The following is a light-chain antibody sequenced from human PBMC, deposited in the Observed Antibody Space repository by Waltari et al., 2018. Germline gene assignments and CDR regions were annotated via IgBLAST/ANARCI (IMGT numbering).Light chain of an antibody. CDR3: QQYRSSPWT. CDR1: QSIGINY. CDR2: ASS. Sequence: EIVLTQSPGTLSLSPGERATLSCRASQSIGINYLAWYQQRPGQAPRLLIYASSSRATGVPDRFSGSGSGTDFSLTISRLEPEDFGVYYCQQYRSSPWTFGQGTKVEIK. J-gene: IGKJ1*01. V-gene: IGKV3-20*01.